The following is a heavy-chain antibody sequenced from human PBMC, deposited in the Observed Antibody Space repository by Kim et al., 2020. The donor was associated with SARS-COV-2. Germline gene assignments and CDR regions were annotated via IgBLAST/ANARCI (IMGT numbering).Heavy chain of an antibody. D-gene: IGHD2-21*02. J-gene: IGHJ3*02. CDR3: ARVVVTAGDAFDI. Sequence: YSQKFQGRGPITRDTSASTAYMELSSLRSEDTAVYYCARVVVTAGDAFDIWGQGTMVTVSS. V-gene: IGHV1-3*01.